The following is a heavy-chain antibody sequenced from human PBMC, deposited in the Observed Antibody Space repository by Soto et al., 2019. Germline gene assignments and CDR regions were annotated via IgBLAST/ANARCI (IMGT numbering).Heavy chain of an antibody. J-gene: IGHJ5*02. V-gene: IGHV4-34*01. CDR2: INHSGST. CDR3: ARGVQYYDFWSGYLNWFDP. D-gene: IGHD3-3*01. Sequence: SETLSLTCCVYGGSFLGYYWSWIRHPQGKGPEWIGEINHSGSTNYNPSLKSRVTISVDTSKNQFSLKLSSVTAADTAVYYCARGVQYYDFWSGYLNWFDPWGQGTLVTVSS. CDR1: GGSFLGYY.